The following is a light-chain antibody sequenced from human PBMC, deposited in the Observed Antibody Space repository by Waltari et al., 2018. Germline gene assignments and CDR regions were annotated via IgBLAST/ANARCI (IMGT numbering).Light chain of an antibody. Sequence: SSELTQDPAVSVALGQTVRITCQGDSLRRYYASWYQQKPGQAPVLVIYGKNKRPSGIPDRFAGSSSGNTASLTITGAQAEDEADYYCNSRDSSGNHLVVFGGGTKLTVL. CDR3: NSRDSSGNHLVV. V-gene: IGLV3-19*01. J-gene: IGLJ2*01. CDR2: GKN. CDR1: SLRRYY.